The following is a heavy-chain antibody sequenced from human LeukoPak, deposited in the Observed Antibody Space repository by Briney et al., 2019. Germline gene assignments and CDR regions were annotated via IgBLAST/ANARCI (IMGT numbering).Heavy chain of an antibody. CDR2: IRYDGSNK. Sequence: GGSLRLSCAASGFTFMNWVRQAPGKGLEWGAFIRYDGSNKYYADSVKGRFTISRDNSKKTLYLQMNSLRAEDTAVYYCAKVPRSNWFDPWGQGTLVTVSS. CDR3: AKVPRSNWFDP. J-gene: IGHJ5*02. D-gene: IGHD2-2*01. CDR1: GFTF. V-gene: IGHV3-30*02.